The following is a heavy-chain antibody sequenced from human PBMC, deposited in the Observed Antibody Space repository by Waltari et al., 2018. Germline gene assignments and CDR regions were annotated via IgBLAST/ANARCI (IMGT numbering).Heavy chain of an antibody. D-gene: IGHD6-13*01. CDR3: ARDRVAAAGNYYYYGMDV. V-gene: IGHV1-69*01. Sequence: QVQLVQSGAEVKKPGSSVKVSCKASGGTFSSYAISWVRQAPGQGLEWMGGIIPSFGTANYAQKFQGRVAITADESTSTAYMELSSLRSEDTAVYYCARDRVAAAGNYYYYGMDVWGQGTTVTVSS. J-gene: IGHJ6*02. CDR1: GGTFSSYA. CDR2: IIPSFGTA.